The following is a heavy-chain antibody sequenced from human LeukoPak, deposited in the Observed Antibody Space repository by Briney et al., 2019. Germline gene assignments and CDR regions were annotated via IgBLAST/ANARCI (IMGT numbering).Heavy chain of an antibody. J-gene: IGHJ4*02. Sequence: GGSLRLSCAASGFTFSDYYMSCIRQAPGKGLEWVSYISSSSSYTNYADSVKGRFTISRDNAKNSLYLQMNSLRAEDTAVYYCARDAHYDSSGYLPDYWGQGTLVTVSS. CDR3: ARDAHYDSSGYLPDY. CDR1: GFTFSDYY. V-gene: IGHV3-11*05. D-gene: IGHD3-22*01. CDR2: ISSSSSYT.